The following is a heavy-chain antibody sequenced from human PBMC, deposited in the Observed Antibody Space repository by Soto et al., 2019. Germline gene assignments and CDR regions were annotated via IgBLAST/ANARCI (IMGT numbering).Heavy chain of an antibody. Sequence: GGSLRLSCAASGFTFSNAWMSWVRQAPGKGLEWVGRIKSKTDGGTTDYAAPVKGRFTISRDDSKNTLYLQMNSLKTEDTAVYYCTTTYYDYVWGSYGLTYWGQGTLVTVYS. CDR1: GFTFSNAW. CDR3: TTTYYDYVWGSYGLTY. V-gene: IGHV3-15*01. J-gene: IGHJ4*02. CDR2: IKSKTDGGTT. D-gene: IGHD3-16*01.